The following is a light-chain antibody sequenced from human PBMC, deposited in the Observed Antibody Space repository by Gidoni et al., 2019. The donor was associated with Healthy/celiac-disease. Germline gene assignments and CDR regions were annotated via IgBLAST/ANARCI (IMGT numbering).Light chain of an antibody. CDR2: DAS. J-gene: IGKJ4*01. Sequence: DLQMTQSPSTLSASVGDRVTITCRASQSISSWLAWYQQKPGKAPKLLIYDASSLASGVPSRVSGSGSGTEFTLTISSLQPDDFATYYCQQYNSYPLTFGGGTKVEIK. V-gene: IGKV1-5*01. CDR1: QSISSW. CDR3: QQYNSYPLT.